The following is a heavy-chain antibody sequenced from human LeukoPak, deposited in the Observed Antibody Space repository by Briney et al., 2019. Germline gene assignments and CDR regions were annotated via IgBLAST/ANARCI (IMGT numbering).Heavy chain of an antibody. D-gene: IGHD1-26*01. Sequence: SQTLSLTCSVSGDSMKNNNYYWSWIRQPPGKGLECIGYIYDSGSTNYNPSLKSRVSISVDTSKNQFSLKLSSVTAADTAVYYCARHGGSYSFDYWGQGTLVTVSS. V-gene: IGHV4-61*05. J-gene: IGHJ4*02. CDR1: GDSMKNNNYY. CDR2: IYDSGST. CDR3: ARHGGSYSFDY.